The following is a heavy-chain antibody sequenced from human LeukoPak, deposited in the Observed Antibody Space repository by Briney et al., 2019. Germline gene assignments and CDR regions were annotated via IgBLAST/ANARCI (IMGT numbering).Heavy chain of an antibody. CDR1: GYTFTGYY. D-gene: IGHD4-11*01. J-gene: IGHJ4*02. CDR3: ARDSPYSNYNIGY. Sequence: ASVKVSCKASGYTFTGYYMHWVRQAPGQGLEWMGWINPNSGATNYAQKFQGRVTMTRDTSISTAYMELSRLRSDDTAVYYCARDSPYSNYNIGYWGQGTLVTVSS. CDR2: INPNSGAT. V-gene: IGHV1-2*02.